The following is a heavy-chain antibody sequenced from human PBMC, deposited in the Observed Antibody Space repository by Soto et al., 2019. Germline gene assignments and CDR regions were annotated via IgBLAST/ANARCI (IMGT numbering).Heavy chain of an antibody. CDR1: GGSFSGYY. V-gene: IGHV4-34*01. D-gene: IGHD3-22*01. CDR2: INHSGST. Sequence: SETLSLTCAVYGGSFSGYYWSWIRQPPGKGLEWIGEINHSGSTNYNPSLKSRVTISVDTSKNQFSLKLSSVTAADTAVYYCARSRSRGIVVNFDYWGQGTLVTVSS. CDR3: ARSRSRGIVVNFDY. J-gene: IGHJ4*02.